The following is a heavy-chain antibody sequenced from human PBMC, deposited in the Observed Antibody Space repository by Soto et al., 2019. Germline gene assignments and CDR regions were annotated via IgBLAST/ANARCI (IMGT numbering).Heavy chain of an antibody. D-gene: IGHD3-10*01. J-gene: IGHJ5*02. CDR3: AKSAMVRGGGWFDP. V-gene: IGHV3-23*01. Sequence: EVQLLESGGGLVQPGGSLRLSCAASRFTFSTYALTWVRQAPGKGLEWVSDISGSGGNTYYADSVKGRFTISRDNSKNSLYLQMNSLRAEDTAVYYCAKSAMVRGGGWFDPWGQGTLVIVSS. CDR2: ISGSGGNT. CDR1: RFTFSTYA.